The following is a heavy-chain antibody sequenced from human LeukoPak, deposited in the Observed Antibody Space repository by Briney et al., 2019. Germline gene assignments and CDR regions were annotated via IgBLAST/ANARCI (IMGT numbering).Heavy chain of an antibody. D-gene: IGHD6-13*01. V-gene: IGHV3-7*01. CDR3: ASSSWYYYFDY. CDR2: IKQDGSEK. J-gene: IGHJ4*02. CDR1: GFTFSRYA. Sequence: GGSLRLSCAASGFTFSRYAMTWVRQAPGKGLEWVANIKQDGSEKYYVDSVKGRFTISRDNAKNSLYLQMNSLRAEDTAVYYCASSSWYYYFDYWGQGTLVTVSS.